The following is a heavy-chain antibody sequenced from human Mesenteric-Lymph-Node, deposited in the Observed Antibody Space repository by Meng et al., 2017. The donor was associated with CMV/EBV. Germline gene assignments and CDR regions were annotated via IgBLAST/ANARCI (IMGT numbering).Heavy chain of an antibody. CDR3: AKDPAGYRSDDAFDI. CDR2: ISGNGGTP. D-gene: IGHD3-16*02. V-gene: IGHV3-23*01. Sequence: GGSLRLSCAASGFTFSSYSMNWVRQAPGKGLAWVSTISGNGGTPYYADSVKGRFTISRDNSKNTVYLQMNSLRAEDTAVYYCAKDPAGYRSDDAFDIWGQGTMVTVSS. J-gene: IGHJ3*02. CDR1: GFTFSSYS.